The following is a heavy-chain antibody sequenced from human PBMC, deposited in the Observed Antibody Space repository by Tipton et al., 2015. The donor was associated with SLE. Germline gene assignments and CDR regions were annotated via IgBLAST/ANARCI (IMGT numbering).Heavy chain of an antibody. J-gene: IGHJ4*02. D-gene: IGHD2-2*01. CDR3: ARERYCSGASCYAPDY. CDR2: INHSGST. CDR1: GGSFSGYY. Sequence: LRLSCAVYGGSFSGYYRSWIRQPPGKGLEWIGEINHSGSTNYNPSLKSRVTISEDTSKNQFSLKLKSVTAADSAVYYCARERYCSGASCYAPDYWGQGTLVTVSS. V-gene: IGHV4-34*01.